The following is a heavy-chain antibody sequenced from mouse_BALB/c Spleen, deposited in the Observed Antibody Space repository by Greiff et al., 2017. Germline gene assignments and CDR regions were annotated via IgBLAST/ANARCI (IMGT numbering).Heavy chain of an antibody. J-gene: IGHJ2*01. CDR3: ARGRATASWYFDY. V-gene: IGHV5-6-5*01. CDR1: GFTFSSYA. Sequence: EVQVVESGGGLVKPGGSLKLSCAASGFTFSSYAMSWVRQTPEKRLEWVASISSGGSTYYPDSVKGRFTISRDNARNILYLQMSSLRSEDTAMYYCARGRATASWYFDYWGQGTTLTVSS. CDR2: ISSGGST. D-gene: IGHD1-2*01.